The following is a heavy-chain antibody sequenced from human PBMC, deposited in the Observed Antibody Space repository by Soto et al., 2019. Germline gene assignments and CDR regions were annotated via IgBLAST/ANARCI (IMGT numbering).Heavy chain of an antibody. CDR2: INHSGST. D-gene: IGHD3-3*01. CDR3: ARAKVVLRFLEWFRRGFDY. Sequence: LSLTCAVYGGSFSGYYWSWIRQPPGKGLEWIGEINHSGSTNYNPSLKSRVTISVDTSKNQFSLKLSSVTAADTAVYYCARAKVVLRFLEWFRRGFDYWGQGTLVTVSS. J-gene: IGHJ4*02. V-gene: IGHV4-34*01. CDR1: GGSFSGYY.